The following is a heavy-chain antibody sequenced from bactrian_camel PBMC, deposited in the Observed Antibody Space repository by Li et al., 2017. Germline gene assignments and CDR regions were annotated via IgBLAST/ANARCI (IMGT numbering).Heavy chain of an antibody. CDR2: IYVEGGRTDDS. V-gene: IGHV3S1*01. CDR1: GYSGSDKC. D-gene: IGHD2*01. J-gene: IGHJ4*01. Sequence: VQLVESGGGSVEAGGSLRLSCLVSGYSGSDKCMGWFRQVPGKEREGVAGIYVEGGRTDDSHYADSEKGRFTISKDNAKNTLYLQVNGLKPEDTAMYYCATGGLPGCGYCSGDVCQKIFADWGQGTQVTVS. CDR3: ATGGLPGCGYCSGDVCQKIFAD.